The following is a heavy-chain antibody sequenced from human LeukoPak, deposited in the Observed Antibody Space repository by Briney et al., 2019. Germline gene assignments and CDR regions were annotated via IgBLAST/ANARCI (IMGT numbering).Heavy chain of an antibody. CDR3: ARGRVGKVAAAGGSNYWYFDL. V-gene: IGHV4-61*01. Sequence: SETLSLTCTVSGGSVSSGSYYWSWIRQPPGKGLEWIGYIYYSGSTYYNPSLKSRVTISVDTSKNQFSLKLSSVTAADTAVYYCARGRVGKVAAAGGSNYWYFDLWGRGTLVTVSS. D-gene: IGHD6-13*01. CDR1: GGSVSSGSYY. CDR2: IYYSGST. J-gene: IGHJ2*01.